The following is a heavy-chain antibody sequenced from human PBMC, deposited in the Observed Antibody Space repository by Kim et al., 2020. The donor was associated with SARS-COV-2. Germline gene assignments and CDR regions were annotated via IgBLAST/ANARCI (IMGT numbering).Heavy chain of an antibody. CDR2: IIPIFGTA. CDR1: GGTFSSYA. D-gene: IGHD2-15*01. Sequence: SSVKVSCKASGGTFSSYAISWVRQAPGQGLEWMGGIIPIFGTANYAQKFQGRVTITEDESTSTAYMELSSLRSEDTAVYYWASGIRGYCSGGSCYDDAFDIWGQGTIVTVSS. CDR3: ASGIRGYCSGGSCYDDAFDI. J-gene: IGHJ3*02. V-gene: IGHV1-69*13.